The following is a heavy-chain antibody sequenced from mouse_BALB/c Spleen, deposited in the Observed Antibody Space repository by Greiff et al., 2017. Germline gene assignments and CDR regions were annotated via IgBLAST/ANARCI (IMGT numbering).Heavy chain of an antibody. Sequence: QVQLQQPGAELVKPGASVKMSCKASGYTFTSYWMHWVKQRPGQGLEWIGVIDPSDSYTSYNQKFKGKATLTVDTSSSTAYMQLSSLTSEDSAVYYCTRDYGNSYAMDYWGQGTSVTVSS. CDR3: TRDYGNSYAMDY. D-gene: IGHD2-1*01. V-gene: IGHV1S127*01. CDR2: IDPSDSYT. J-gene: IGHJ4*01. CDR1: GYTFTSYW.